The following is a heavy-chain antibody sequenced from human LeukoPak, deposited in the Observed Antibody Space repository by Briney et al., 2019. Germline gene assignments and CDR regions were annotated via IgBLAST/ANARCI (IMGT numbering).Heavy chain of an antibody. CDR2: ISSNGGST. Sequence: PGGSLRLSCTASGFSFGSYGMHWVRQAPGKGLEYVSAISSNGGSTYYANSVKGRFTISRDNSKNTLYLQMGSLRAEDMAVYYCARDSHFDYWGQGTLVTVSS. V-gene: IGHV3-64*01. J-gene: IGHJ4*02. CDR1: GFSFGSYG. CDR3: ARDSHFDY.